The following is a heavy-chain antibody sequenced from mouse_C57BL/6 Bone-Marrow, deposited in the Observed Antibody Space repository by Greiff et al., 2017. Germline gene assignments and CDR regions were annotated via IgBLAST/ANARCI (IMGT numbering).Heavy chain of an antibody. CDR2: IWSGGST. CDR3: ARNRPPSYYYGSRGGYFDV. Sequence: QVQLQQSGPGLVQPSQSLSITCTVSGFSLTSYGVHWVRQSPGKGLEWLGVIWSGGSTDYNAAFISRLSISKDNSKSQVFFKMNSLQADDTAIYYCARNRPPSYYYGSRGGYFDVWGTGTTVTVAS. J-gene: IGHJ1*03. CDR1: GFSLTSYG. D-gene: IGHD1-1*01. V-gene: IGHV2-2*01.